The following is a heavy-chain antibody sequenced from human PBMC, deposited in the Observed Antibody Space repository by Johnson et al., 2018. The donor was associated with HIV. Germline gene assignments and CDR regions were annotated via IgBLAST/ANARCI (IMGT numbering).Heavy chain of an antibody. D-gene: IGHD1-26*01. CDR2: ISWNSGSI. CDR1: GFTLSSYA. CDR3: AKDMGIVGATHDAFDI. V-gene: IGHV3-9*01. J-gene: IGHJ3*02. Sequence: VQLVESGGGLVQPGGSLRLSCAPSGFTLSSYALSWVRQAPGKGLEWVSGISWNSGSIGYADSVQGRFPISRDNAKNSLYLQMNSLRAEDTALYYCAKDMGIVGATHDAFDIWGQGTMVTVSS.